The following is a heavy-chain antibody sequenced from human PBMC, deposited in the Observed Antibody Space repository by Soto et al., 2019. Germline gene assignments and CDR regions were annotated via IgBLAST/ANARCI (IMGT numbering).Heavy chain of an antibody. V-gene: IGHV3-15*01. J-gene: IGHJ4*02. CDR1: GFTFSNDW. Sequence: PGGSLRLSCAASGFTFSNDWMSWVRQAPGKGLEWVGRIKSKTDGGTTDYAAPVKGRFTISRDDSKNTLYLQMNSLKTEDTGVYYCTAYSSSCYAHWGQGTLVTVSS. CDR2: IKSKTDGGTT. CDR3: TAYSSSCYAH. D-gene: IGHD6-13*01.